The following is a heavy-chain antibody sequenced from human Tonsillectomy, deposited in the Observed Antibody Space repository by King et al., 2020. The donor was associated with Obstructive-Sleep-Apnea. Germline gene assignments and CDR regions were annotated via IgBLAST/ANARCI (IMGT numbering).Heavy chain of an antibody. CDR1: GFTLSSYS. J-gene: IGHJ4*02. V-gene: IGHV3-21*01. CDR3: ASSCTGCLYFDY. D-gene: IGHD2-2*01. Sequence: VQLVESGGGLVKPGGSLRLSCAASGFTLSSYSMNWVRQAPGKGLEWVSSLRSSSSYIYYADSVKGRFTISRDNAKNSLYLQMSSLRAEDTAVYYCASSCTGCLYFDYWGQGTLVTVSS. CDR2: LRSSSSYI.